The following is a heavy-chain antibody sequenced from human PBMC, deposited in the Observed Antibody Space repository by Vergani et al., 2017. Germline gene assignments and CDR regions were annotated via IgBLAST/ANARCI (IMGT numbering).Heavy chain of an antibody. CDR3: ASAPLGARGDHFDY. V-gene: IGHV4-30-2*01. CDR1: GGSISSGGYS. CDR2: IYHSGST. J-gene: IGHJ4*02. D-gene: IGHD4-17*01. Sequence: QLQLQESGSGLVKPSQTLSLTCAVSGGSISSGGYSWSWIRQPPGKGLEWIGYIYHSGSTYYNPSLKSRVTISVDTSKNQFSLKLSSVTAADTAVYYCASAPLGARGDHFDYWGQGTLVTVSS.